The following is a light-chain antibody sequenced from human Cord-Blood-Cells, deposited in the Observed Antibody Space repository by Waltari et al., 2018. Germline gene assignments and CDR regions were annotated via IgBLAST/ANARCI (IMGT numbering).Light chain of an antibody. V-gene: IGLV2-14*01. CDR3: SSYTSSSHAV. J-gene: IGLJ7*01. Sequence: QSALTQPASVPGSPGQSITLSCTGTSSDVGGHNYVSWYQQHPGKAPKLMIYDVSNRPSGVSNRFSGSKSGNTASLTISGLQAEDEADYYCSSYTSSSHAVFGGGTQLTVL. CDR1: SSDVGGHNY. CDR2: DVS.